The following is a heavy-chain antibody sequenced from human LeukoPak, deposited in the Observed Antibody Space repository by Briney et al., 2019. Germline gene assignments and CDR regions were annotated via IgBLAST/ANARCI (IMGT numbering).Heavy chain of an antibody. J-gene: IGHJ4*02. V-gene: IGHV3-7*01. CDR2: IKHDGSET. CDR3: ARDPSPDIVVVVAATRAY. D-gene: IGHD2-15*01. Sequence: SGGSLRLSCAASGFTFSSYWMSWVRQAPGKGLEWVADIKHDGSETYYVDSVKGRFTISRDNAKNTLYLQMNSLRAEDTAVYYCARDPSPDIVVVVAATRAYWGQGTLVTVSS. CDR1: GFTFSSYW.